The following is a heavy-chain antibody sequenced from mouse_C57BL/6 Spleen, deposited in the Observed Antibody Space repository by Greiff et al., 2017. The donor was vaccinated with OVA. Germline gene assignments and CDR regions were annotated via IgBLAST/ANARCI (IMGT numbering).Heavy chain of an antibody. CDR3: ASRSYSLYAMDY. Sequence: VQLQQSGAELVKPGASVKISCKASGYAFSSYWMNWVKQRPGKGLEWIGQIYPGDGDTNYNGKFKGKATLTADKSSSTAYMQLSSLTSEDSAVYFCASRSYSLYAMDYWGQGTSVTVSS. CDR2: IYPGDGDT. V-gene: IGHV1-80*01. D-gene: IGHD2-12*01. CDR1: GYAFSSYW. J-gene: IGHJ4*01.